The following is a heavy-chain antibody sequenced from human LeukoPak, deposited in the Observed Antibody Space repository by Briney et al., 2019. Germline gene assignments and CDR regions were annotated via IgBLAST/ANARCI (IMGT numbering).Heavy chain of an antibody. J-gene: IGHJ5*02. V-gene: IGHV3-23*01. CDR1: GFTFSTYA. Sequence: PGGSLRLSCAASGFTFSTYALTWVRQAPGKGLEWVSTIGGSGGVTYYADSVKGRFTISRDNSKNTLYLQMNNLRAEDTAVYYCAKDGRGGDCTSASCTNWFGPWGQGTLVTVSS. D-gene: IGHD2-2*01. CDR3: AKDGRGGDCTSASCTNWFGP. CDR2: IGGSGGVT.